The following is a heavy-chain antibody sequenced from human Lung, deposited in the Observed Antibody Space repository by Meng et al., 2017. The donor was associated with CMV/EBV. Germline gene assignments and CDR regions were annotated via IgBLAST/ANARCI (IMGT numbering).Heavy chain of an antibody. J-gene: IGHJ5*02. CDR1: GGSFSGYY. D-gene: IGHD2-2*01. CDR2: INHSGST. Sequence: SETLSLXXAVYGGSFSGYYWSWIRQPPGKGLEWIGEINHSGSTNYNPSLKSRVTISVDTSKNQFPLKLSSVTAADTAVYYCARGRDIVVVPAVSGSWFDPWGQGXLVTVSS. CDR3: ARGRDIVVVPAVSGSWFDP. V-gene: IGHV4-34*01.